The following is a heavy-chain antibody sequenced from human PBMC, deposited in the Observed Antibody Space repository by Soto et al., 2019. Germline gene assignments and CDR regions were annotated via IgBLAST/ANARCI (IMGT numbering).Heavy chain of an antibody. CDR2: IYGTGNT. Sequence: QLQLQESGPGLVKPSETLSLSCTVSGGSITSSFYWGWIRQPPGKGLEWIGSIYGTGNTYYNQSRQGRVTIYADTAKNQFSLNLISVTAAYTAVYYCRSSSRYSTDVWGQRSKVTVSS. V-gene: IGHV4-39*01. D-gene: IGHD6-13*01. CDR1: GGSITSSFY. J-gene: IGHJ6*02. CDR3: RSSSRYSTDV.